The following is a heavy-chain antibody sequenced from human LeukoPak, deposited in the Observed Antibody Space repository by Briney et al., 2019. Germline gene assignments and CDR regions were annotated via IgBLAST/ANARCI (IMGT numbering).Heavy chain of an antibody. CDR2: INSDGSST. D-gene: IGHD3-22*01. CDR3: ASADYYDSSALDY. CDR1: GFTFSNYW. Sequence: GGSLRLSCAASGFTFSNYWMHGVRHAPGKGLVWVSRINSDGSSTSYADSVKGRFSISRDNAKNTLYVQMNSLRAEDTAVYYCASADYYDSSALDYWGQGTLVTVSS. V-gene: IGHV3-74*01. J-gene: IGHJ4*02.